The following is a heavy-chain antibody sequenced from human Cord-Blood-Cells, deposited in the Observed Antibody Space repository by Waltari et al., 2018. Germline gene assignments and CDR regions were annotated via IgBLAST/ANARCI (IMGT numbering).Heavy chain of an antibody. CDR3: ARAAVGSGSYYDY. CDR1: GFTVSSNY. Sequence: EVQLVESGGGLIQPGGSLRPCCAAPGFTVSSNYMSWVRRAPGKGLGLVSVIYSGGSTYYADSVKGRFPISRDNSKNALYLQMNSLRAEDTAVYYCARAAVGSGSYYDYWGQGTLVTVSS. V-gene: IGHV3-53*01. J-gene: IGHJ4*02. D-gene: IGHD3-10*01. CDR2: IYSGGST.